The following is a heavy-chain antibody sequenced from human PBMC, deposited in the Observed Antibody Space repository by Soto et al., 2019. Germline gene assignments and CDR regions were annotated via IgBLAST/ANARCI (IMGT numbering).Heavy chain of an antibody. CDR2: IYYNDDR. J-gene: IGHJ4*02. CDR1: GFSFTTAGVA. V-gene: IGHV2-5*01. D-gene: IGHD5-12*01. CDR3: AHSDGGYEIIYFDF. Sequence: SGPTLVNPTQTLMLTCTSSGFSFTTAGVAVGWIRQTPGGALEWLTLIYYNDDRRFSPSLKTRLTITGDTSKNQVVLSLTNVDPGDTATYFCAHSDGGYEIIYFDFWGQGIPVTVSS.